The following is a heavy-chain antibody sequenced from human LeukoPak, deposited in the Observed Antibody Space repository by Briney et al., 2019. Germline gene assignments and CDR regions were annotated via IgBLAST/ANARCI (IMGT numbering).Heavy chain of an antibody. D-gene: IGHD2-2*01. CDR3: ARAVVVRNFSGFDY. J-gene: IGHJ4*02. CDR2: IYSGGST. Sequence: GGSLRLSCAASGFTVSSNYMSWVRQAPGKGLEWVSVIYSGGSTYYADSVKGRFTISRDNSKNTLYLLMNSLRAEDTAVYYCARAVVVRNFSGFDYWGQGTLVTVSS. CDR1: GFTVSSNY. V-gene: IGHV3-66*01.